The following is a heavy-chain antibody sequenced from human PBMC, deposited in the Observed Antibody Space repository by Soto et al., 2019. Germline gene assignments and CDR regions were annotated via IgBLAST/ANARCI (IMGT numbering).Heavy chain of an antibody. CDR1: GSTFNNYA. CDR3: ARDHYDSTGHDKYYYYGCDV. D-gene: IGHD3-22*01. CDR2: IVPIFGTA. Sequence: QVQLVQSGAEVKLPGSSVKVSCKAPGSTFNNYAISWERQAPGQGLEWMGGIVPIFGTARYAQNFHGRVTITADKSTSTGYMELSSLRSEDSAAYSCARDHYDSTGHDKYYYYGCDVWGQGTTVTVSS. J-gene: IGHJ6*02. V-gene: IGHV1-69*06.